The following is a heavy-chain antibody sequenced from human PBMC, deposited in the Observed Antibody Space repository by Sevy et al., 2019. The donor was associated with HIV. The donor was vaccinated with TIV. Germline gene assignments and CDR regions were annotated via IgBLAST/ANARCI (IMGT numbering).Heavy chain of an antibody. D-gene: IGHD6-13*01. CDR1: GGSISSSSYY. Sequence: SETLSLTCTVSGGSISSSSYYWGWIRQPPGKGLEWIGSIYYSGSTYYNPSLKSRVTISVDTSKNQFSLKLSSVTAADTAVDYCARLDRYSSSWYKRYYGMDVWGQGTTVTVSS. J-gene: IGHJ6*02. CDR3: ARLDRYSSSWYKRYYGMDV. CDR2: IYYSGST. V-gene: IGHV4-39*01.